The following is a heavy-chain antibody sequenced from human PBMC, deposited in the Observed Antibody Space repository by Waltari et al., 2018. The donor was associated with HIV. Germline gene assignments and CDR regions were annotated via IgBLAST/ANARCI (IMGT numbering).Heavy chain of an antibody. Sequence: QLQLQESGPGLVKPSETLSLTCTVSGGSISSSSYYWGWIRPPPGKGLEWIGSIYYSGSTYYNPSLKSRVTISVDTSKNQFSLKLSSVTAADTAVYYCARDRVALGSGSRLSYYYYGMDVWGQGTTVTVSS. J-gene: IGHJ6*02. D-gene: IGHD3-10*01. CDR3: ARDRVALGSGSRLSYYYYGMDV. V-gene: IGHV4-39*07. CDR1: GGSISSSSYY. CDR2: IYYSGST.